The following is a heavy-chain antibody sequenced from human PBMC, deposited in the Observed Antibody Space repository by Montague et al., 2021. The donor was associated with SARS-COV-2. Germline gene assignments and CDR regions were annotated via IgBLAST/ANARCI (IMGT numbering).Heavy chain of an antibody. CDR3: ARGATMAQGAVNWFDP. Sequence: TLSLTCTVSGASISSGGFYWTWIRQHPGKGLEWIGCIYSSGITYYNPSLKSRVSISLDRSKNQFSLNVRSVTAADTAVYYCARGATMAQGAVNWFDPWGQGTLVTVS. D-gene: IGHD4/OR15-4a*01. CDR2: IYSSGIT. CDR1: GASISSGGFY. J-gene: IGHJ5*02. V-gene: IGHV4-31*03.